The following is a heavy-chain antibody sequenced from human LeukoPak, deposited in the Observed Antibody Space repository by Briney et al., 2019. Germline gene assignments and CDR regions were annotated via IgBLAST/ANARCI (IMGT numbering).Heavy chain of an antibody. CDR1: GGSFSGYY. CDR3: ARVVRAAAGTGRGAVAGEFRYYYYYYYMDV. V-gene: IGHV4-34*01. CDR2: MNPSGST. D-gene: IGHD6-13*01. Sequence: SETLSLTCAVYGGSFSGYYWTWIRQTPGKGLEWIGEMNPSGSTNYNPSLKSRVTISVDTSKNQFSLKLSSVTAADTAVYYCARVVRAAAGTGRGAVAGEFRYYYYYYYMDVWGKGTTVTVSS. J-gene: IGHJ6*03.